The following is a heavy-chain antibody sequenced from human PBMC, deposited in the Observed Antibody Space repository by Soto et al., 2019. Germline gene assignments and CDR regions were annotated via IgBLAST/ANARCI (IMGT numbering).Heavy chain of an antibody. CDR1: GGAMSSGAYY. D-gene: IGHD1-26*01. CDR2: IYHTGNT. CDR3: VGARYGGVGATYSES. J-gene: IGHJ4*02. V-gene: IGHV4-31*03. Sequence: SETLSLTCSVSGGAMSSGAYYWNWIRQHPVKGLEWIAYIYHTGNTYYDPSLRSRTTISVDTSENQFSLKLTSVTAADTAVYYCVGARYGGVGATYSESWGQGALVTVSS.